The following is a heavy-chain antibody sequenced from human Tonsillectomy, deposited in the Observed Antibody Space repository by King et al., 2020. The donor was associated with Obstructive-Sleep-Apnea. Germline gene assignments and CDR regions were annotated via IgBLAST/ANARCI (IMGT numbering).Heavy chain of an antibody. Sequence: VQLVESGGGVVRPGRSLRLSCAASGFAFSTYGMHWVRQAPGKGLQWVAFIQYDGNNKYYADSVKGRFTISRDNSKNTLYLEMNSLRGEDTAVYYCAVSYGGDSVYYYYAMDVWGQGTTVTVSS. D-gene: IGHD4-23*01. V-gene: IGHV3-30*02. CDR1: GFAFSTYG. CDR3: AVSYGGDSVYYYYAMDV. CDR2: IQYDGNNK. J-gene: IGHJ6*02.